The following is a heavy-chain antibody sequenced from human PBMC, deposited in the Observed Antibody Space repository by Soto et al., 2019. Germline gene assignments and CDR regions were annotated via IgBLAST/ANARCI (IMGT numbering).Heavy chain of an antibody. V-gene: IGHV4-28*01. CDR1: GYSISSSNW. J-gene: IGHJ4*02. CDR3: ARKTTVTTYFDY. Sequence: SETLSLTCAVSGYSISSSNWWVWIRQPPGKGLEWIGYIYYTGSTYYNPSLKSRVTMSVDTSKNQFSLKVTSVTAVDTAVYYCARKTTVTTYFDYWGLGTLVTVSS. CDR2: IYYTGST. D-gene: IGHD4-17*01.